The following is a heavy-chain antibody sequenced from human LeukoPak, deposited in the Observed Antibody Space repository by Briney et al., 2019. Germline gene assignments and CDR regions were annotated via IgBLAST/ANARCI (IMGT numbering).Heavy chain of an antibody. D-gene: IGHD3-22*01. CDR3: AKSRGYYYEKSGPADY. CDR2: MWDDGTNE. V-gene: IGHV3-33*03. Sequence: GGSLRLSCTASGFNFGIYGMHWVRQAPGKGLEWVAVMWDDGTNEYYVESVKGRFTISRDNGKRTLYLQMNSLSAEDTAVYYCAKSRGYYYEKSGPADYWGQGTLVTVSS. CDR1: GFNFGIYG. J-gene: IGHJ4*02.